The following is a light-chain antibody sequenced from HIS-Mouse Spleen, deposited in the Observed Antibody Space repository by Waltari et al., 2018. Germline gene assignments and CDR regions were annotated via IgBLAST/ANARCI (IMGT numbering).Light chain of an antibody. CDR1: QGISSY. CDR2: AAS. Sequence: DIQLTQSPSFLSASVGDRVTITCRASQGISSYLAWYLQKPGKAPKLLIYAASTWQSGVPSRFSGSGSGTEFTLTISSLQPEDFATYYCQQLNSYPPTFGQGTKVEIK. J-gene: IGKJ1*01. CDR3: QQLNSYPPT. V-gene: IGKV1-9*01.